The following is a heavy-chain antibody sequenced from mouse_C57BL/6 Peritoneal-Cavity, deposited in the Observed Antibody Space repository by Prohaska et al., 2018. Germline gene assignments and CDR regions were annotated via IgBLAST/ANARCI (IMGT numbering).Heavy chain of an antibody. V-gene: IGHV1-19*01. J-gene: IGHJ2*01. D-gene: IGHD1-1*01. CDR1: GYTVTDYY. CDR2: MNPYNGGT. CDR3: ASYYGSSHFDY. Sequence: EVQLQQSGPVLVKPGASVKMSCKASGYTVTDYYMNWVKQSHGKSLEWIGVMNPYNGGTSYNQKFKGKATLTVDKASSTDYRELNSLTSEDSAVYYCASYYGSSHFDYWGQGTTLTVSS.